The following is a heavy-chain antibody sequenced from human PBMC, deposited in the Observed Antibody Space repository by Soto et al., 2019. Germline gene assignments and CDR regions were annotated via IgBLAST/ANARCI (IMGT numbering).Heavy chain of an antibody. J-gene: IGHJ4*02. CDR3: AKGGVGMCSSTSCVYFFAY. D-gene: IGHD2-2*01. CDR1: GFTFSNYA. V-gene: IGHV3-23*01. Sequence: EVQLLESGGSLVQPGGSLRLSCAASGFTFSNYAMNWVRQAPGKGLEWDSTISDSGSTYYADSVKGRFTISRDNSKNTRDLQMNSLRVDDTAVYYCAKGGVGMCSSTSCVYFFAYWGQGTLVSVSP. CDR2: ISDSGST.